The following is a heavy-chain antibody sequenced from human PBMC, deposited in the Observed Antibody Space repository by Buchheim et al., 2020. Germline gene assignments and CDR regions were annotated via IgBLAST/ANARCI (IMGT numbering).Heavy chain of an antibody. CDR3: AKEVLMVYAEAHQLMDV. J-gene: IGHJ6*02. D-gene: IGHD2-8*01. Sequence: QVQLVESGGGVVQPGRSLRLSCAASGFTFSSYGMHWVRQAPGKGLEWVAVISYDGSNKYYADSVKGRFTISRDNSKNTLYLQMNSLRAEDTAVYYCAKEVLMVYAEAHQLMDVWGQGTT. CDR2: ISYDGSNK. V-gene: IGHV3-30*18. CDR1: GFTFSSYG.